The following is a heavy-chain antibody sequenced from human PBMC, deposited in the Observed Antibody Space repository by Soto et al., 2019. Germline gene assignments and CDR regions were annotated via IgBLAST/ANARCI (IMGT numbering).Heavy chain of an antibody. J-gene: IGHJ6*03. CDR3: ARDREGTVTTGGLYYYYYYMDV. CDR1: GYTFTSYG. CDR2: ISAYNGNT. Sequence: ASVKVSCKASGYTFTSYGISWVRQAPGQGLEWMGWISAYNGNTNYAQKLQGRVTMTTDTSTSTAYMELRSLRSDDTAVYYCARDREGTVTTGGLYYYYYYMDVWGKGTTVTVSS. V-gene: IGHV1-18*01. D-gene: IGHD4-17*01.